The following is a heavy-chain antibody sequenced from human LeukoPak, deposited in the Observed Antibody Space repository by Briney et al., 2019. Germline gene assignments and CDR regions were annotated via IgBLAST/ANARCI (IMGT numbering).Heavy chain of an antibody. CDR2: SCYSGST. J-gene: IGHJ5*02. V-gene: IGHV4-39*07. CDR1: GGTISSSSYY. Sequence: SETLSLTCTVSGGTISSSSYYWGWIPQPPGKGRECIGSSCYSGSTYYNPSLKSRLTISVDTSKNQFSLKLSSVTAAETAVYYCARSYQMLIRGMNWFDPWGQGNLVTVSS. CDR3: ARSYQMLIRGMNWFDP. D-gene: IGHD2-2*01.